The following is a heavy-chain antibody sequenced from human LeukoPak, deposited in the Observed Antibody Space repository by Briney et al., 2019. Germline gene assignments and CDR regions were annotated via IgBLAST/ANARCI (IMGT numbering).Heavy chain of an antibody. CDR3: AKRNTMVRGGPCFDY. J-gene: IGHJ4*02. CDR1: GFSFSSYA. V-gene: IGHV3-23*01. Sequence: PGGSLRLSCAASGFSFSSYAMNWVRQAPGKGLEWVSIIFGNGDTTYYADSVKGRFTVSRDNSKDTLYLQMNDLRPDDTATYYCAKRNTMVRGGPCFDYWGQGLLVTVSS. D-gene: IGHD3-10*01. CDR2: IFGNGDTT.